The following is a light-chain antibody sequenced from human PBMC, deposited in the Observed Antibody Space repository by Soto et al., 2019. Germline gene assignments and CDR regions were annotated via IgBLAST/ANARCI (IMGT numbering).Light chain of an antibody. CDR3: ATWDDSLNGPDVI. V-gene: IGLV1-44*01. Sequence: QSVLTQPPSASGTPGQRVTISCSGSSSNIESDTVNWYQQLPGTAPKLLISSNNQRPSGVPDRFSGSKSDTSASLTISGLQSEDEADYYCATWDDSLNGPDVIFGGGTKVTVL. J-gene: IGLJ2*01. CDR2: SNN. CDR1: SSNIESDT.